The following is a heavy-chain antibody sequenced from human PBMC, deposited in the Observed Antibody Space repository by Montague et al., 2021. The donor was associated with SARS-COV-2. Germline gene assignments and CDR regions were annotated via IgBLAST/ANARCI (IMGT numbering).Heavy chain of an antibody. V-gene: IGHV4-39*01. CDR2: IYYSGST. D-gene: IGHD2-2*02. CDR1: GGSISSGSHY. J-gene: IGHJ2*01. CDR3: AGRVVVPAAIGHWYFDL. Sequence: SETLSLTCTVSGGSISSGSHYWGWIRQPPGKGLEWIGSIYYSGSTYYNPSLKSRVTISVDTSKNQFSLKLSSVTAADTAVYYCAGRVVVPAAIGHWYFDLWGRGTLVTVSS.